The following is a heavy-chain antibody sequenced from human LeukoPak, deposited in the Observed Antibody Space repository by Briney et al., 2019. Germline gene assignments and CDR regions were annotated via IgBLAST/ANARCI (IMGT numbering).Heavy chain of an antibody. CDR3: ARVGGGDSSGYYYVVSRYYYYGMDV. J-gene: IGHJ6*02. CDR1: GGSFSGYY. CDR2: INHSGST. V-gene: IGHV4-34*01. Sequence: SETLSLTCAVYGGSFSGYYWSWIRQPPGKGLEWIGEINHSGSTNYNPSLKSRVTISVDTSKNQFSLKLSSVTGADTAVYYCARVGGGDSSGYYYVVSRYYYYGMDVWGQGTTVTVSS. D-gene: IGHD3-22*01.